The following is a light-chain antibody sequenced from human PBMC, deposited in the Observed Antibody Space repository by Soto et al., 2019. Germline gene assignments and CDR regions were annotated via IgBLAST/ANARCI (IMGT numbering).Light chain of an antibody. CDR2: DAS. CDR3: QQYNSYPWT. J-gene: IGKJ1*01. V-gene: IGKV1-5*01. CDR1: QSISSW. Sequence: DMQMNKYPSTLSASVGDRVAITCRASQSISSWLAWYQQKPGKAPKLLIYDASSLESGVPSRFSGSGSGTEFTLTISSLQPDDFATYYCQQYNSYPWTFGQGTKVDI.